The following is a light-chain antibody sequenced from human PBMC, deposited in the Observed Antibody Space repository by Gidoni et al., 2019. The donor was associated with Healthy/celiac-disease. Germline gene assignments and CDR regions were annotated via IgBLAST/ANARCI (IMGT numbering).Light chain of an antibody. Sequence: EIVLTHSPGTLSLSPEERATLSCRASQSVSSSYLTWYQQKPGQAPRLLIYGASSRATGIPARFSGSGSGTDFTLPISSLEPEDFVVYYCQQYGSSTPWTFGQGTKVEIK. CDR2: GAS. V-gene: IGKV3-20*01. J-gene: IGKJ1*01. CDR3: QQYGSSTPWT. CDR1: QSVSSSY.